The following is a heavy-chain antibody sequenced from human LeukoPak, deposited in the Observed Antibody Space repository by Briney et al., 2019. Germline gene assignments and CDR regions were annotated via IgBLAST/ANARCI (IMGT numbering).Heavy chain of an antibody. CDR2: ISWNSGSI. CDR1: GFTFDDYA. CDR3: AKGDSSGRYGGGFFH. D-gene: IGHD6-19*01. J-gene: IGHJ4*02. Sequence: GGSLRLSCAASGFTFDDYAMHWVRQAPGKGLEWVSGISWNSGSIGYADSVKGRFTISRDNAKNSLYLQMNSLRAEDMALYYCAKGDSSGRYGGGFFHWGQGTLVTVSS. V-gene: IGHV3-9*03.